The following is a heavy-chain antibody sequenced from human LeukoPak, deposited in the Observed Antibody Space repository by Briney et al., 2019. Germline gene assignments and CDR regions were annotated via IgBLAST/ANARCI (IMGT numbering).Heavy chain of an antibody. J-gene: IGHJ6*03. CDR1: GFTFSSYW. CDR2: IKQDGSEK. CDR3: AREFPDWYGFVEADDYYYMDV. Sequence: GGSLRLSCAASGFTFSSYWMSWGRQAPGKGLEWVANIKQDGSEKYYVDSVKGRFTISRDNAKNSLYLQMNSLRAEDTAVYYCAREFPDWYGFVEADDYYYMDVWGKGTTVTVSS. V-gene: IGHV3-7*01. D-gene: IGHD3-9*01.